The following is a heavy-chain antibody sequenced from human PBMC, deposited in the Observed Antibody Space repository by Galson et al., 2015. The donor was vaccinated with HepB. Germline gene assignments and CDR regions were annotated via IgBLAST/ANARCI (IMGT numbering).Heavy chain of an antibody. CDR1: EYSFSTHA. V-gene: IGHV1-3*01. J-gene: IGHJ6*02. CDR3: ARDQRVPLRSDYRFYGMDV. CDR2: INAGNGNT. D-gene: IGHD1-1*01. Sequence: SVKVSCKASEYSFSTHAIHWVRQAPGQRLEWMGWINAGNGNTIYSQRFQGRVTITGDTSASTAYVELRGLRSEDTAMYYCARDQRVPLRSDYRFYGMDVWGQGTTVTVSS.